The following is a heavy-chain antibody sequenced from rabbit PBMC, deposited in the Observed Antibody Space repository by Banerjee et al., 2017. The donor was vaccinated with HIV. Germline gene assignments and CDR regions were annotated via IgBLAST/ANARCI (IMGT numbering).Heavy chain of an antibody. V-gene: IGHV1S40*01. CDR2: IYNGDGST. CDR3: ATGDGGDGYASRWNL. D-gene: IGHD6-1*01. Sequence: QSLEESGGDLVKPGASLTLTCTASGFSFSSSYYMCWVRQAPGKGLELIACIYNGDGSTWYASWAKGRFTISKTSSTTVTLQMTSLTAADTATYFCATGDGGDGYASRWNLWGPGTLVTVS. J-gene: IGHJ4*01. CDR1: GFSFSSSYY.